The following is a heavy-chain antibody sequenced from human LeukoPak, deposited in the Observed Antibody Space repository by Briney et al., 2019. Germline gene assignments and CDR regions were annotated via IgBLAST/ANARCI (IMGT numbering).Heavy chain of an antibody. CDR2: ISGGGETT. Sequence: GGSLRLSCAASGLIFNNYAMNWVRQAPGEGLEWVSSISGGGETTYYADSAKGRFTISRDNSQNTLYLQMNSLRAEDTAVYYCARDYADYVGYFFFDYWGQGTLVTVSS. J-gene: IGHJ4*02. CDR1: GLIFNNYA. D-gene: IGHD4-17*01. V-gene: IGHV3-23*01. CDR3: ARDYADYVGYFFFDY.